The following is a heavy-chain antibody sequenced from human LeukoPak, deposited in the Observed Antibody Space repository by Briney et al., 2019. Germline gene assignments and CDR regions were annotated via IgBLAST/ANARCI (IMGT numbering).Heavy chain of an antibody. CDR3: ARDDYDILTGRNYYFDY. J-gene: IGHJ4*01. V-gene: IGHV3-23*01. CDR1: GFSFSSYA. Sequence: GGSLRLSCAASGFSFSSYAMTWVRQAPGKGLEWVSTISGSGGSTSYADAVKGRFTISRDNSKNTLYLQMNSLRAEDTAVYYCARDDYDILTGRNYYFDYWGQGTLVTVSS. CDR2: ISGSGGST. D-gene: IGHD3-9*01.